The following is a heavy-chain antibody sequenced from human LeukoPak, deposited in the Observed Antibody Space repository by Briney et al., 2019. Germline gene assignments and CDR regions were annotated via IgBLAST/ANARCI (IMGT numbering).Heavy chain of an antibody. D-gene: IGHD1-26*01. CDR2: ISSSSSYI. Sequence: PGGSLRLSCAASGFTFSSYAMSWVRQAPGKGLEWVSSISSSSSYIYYADSVKGRFTISRDNAKNSLYLQMSSLRAEDTAVYYCARDSSVGYWGQGTLVTVSS. CDR1: GFTFSSYA. J-gene: IGHJ4*02. CDR3: ARDSSVGY. V-gene: IGHV3-21*01.